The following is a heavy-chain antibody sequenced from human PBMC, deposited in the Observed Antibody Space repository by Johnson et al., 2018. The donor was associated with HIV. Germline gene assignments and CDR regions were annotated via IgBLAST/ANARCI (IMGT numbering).Heavy chain of an antibody. D-gene: IGHD3-3*01. Sequence: EQLVESGGGLVQPGGSLRLSCAASGFTFSSYAMSWVRQAPGKGLEWVSAISGSGGSTYYADSVKGRFTISRDNSKNTLYLHMINLTAEDPAVYHCAKGYDDSSFGRDMWGQGTMVIVSS. J-gene: IGHJ3*02. CDR2: ISGSGGST. CDR3: AKGYDDSSFGRDM. V-gene: IGHV3-23*04. CDR1: GFTFSSYA.